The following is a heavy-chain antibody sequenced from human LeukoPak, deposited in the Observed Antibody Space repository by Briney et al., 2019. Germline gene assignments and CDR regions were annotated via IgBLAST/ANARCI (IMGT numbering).Heavy chain of an antibody. V-gene: IGHV3-21*01. CDR2: ISSSSSYI. D-gene: IGHD6-13*01. Sequence: GGSLRLSCAASGFTFSSYGMSWVRQAPGKGLEWVSSISSSSSYIYYADSVKGRFTISRDNAKNSLYLQMNSLRAEDTAVYYCAREGIATIGDYWGQGTLVTVSS. CDR3: AREGIATIGDY. J-gene: IGHJ4*02. CDR1: GFTFSSYG.